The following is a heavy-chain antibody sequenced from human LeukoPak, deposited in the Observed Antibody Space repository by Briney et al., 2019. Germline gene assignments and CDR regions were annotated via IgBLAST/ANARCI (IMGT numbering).Heavy chain of an antibody. CDR1: GYTFTGYY. J-gene: IGHJ5*02. V-gene: IGHV1-2*02. Sequence: ASVKVSCKASGYTFTGYYMHWVRQAPGQGLEWMGWINPNSGGTNYAQKFQGRVTMTRDTSISTAYMELSRLRSDDTAVYYCARVENPYSSSWYGHRWFDPWGQGTLVTVSS. CDR2: INPNSGGT. D-gene: IGHD6-13*01. CDR3: ARVENPYSSSWYGHRWFDP.